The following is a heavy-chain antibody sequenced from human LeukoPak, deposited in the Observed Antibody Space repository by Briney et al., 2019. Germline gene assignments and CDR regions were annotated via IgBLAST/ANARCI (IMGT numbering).Heavy chain of an antibody. V-gene: IGHV3-21*01. CDR2: ISSSSSYI. Sequence: GGSLRLSCAASGFTFSTYNMNWVRQAPGKGLEWVSSISSSSSYIYYADSVKGRFTISRDNAKNSLILQMNSLRAEDTAVYYCAKGPKQLVFVRGYYFDDWGQGTLVTVSS. CDR1: GFTFSTYN. J-gene: IGHJ4*02. CDR3: AKGPKQLVFVRGYYFDD. D-gene: IGHD6-13*01.